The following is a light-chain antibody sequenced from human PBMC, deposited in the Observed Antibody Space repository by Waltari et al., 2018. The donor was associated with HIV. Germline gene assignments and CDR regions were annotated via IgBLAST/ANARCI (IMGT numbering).Light chain of an antibody. CDR2: DNN. Sequence: QSVLTHPPAVSAAPGQAVTLSYSGSRSKIATHYVSWYQQLTGTAPKLLIYDNNRRSAGIPDRFSGSKSGTSATLAIAGLQTGDEADYYCGTWDTSLSAGVFGGGTKVTVL. J-gene: IGLJ2*01. CDR1: RSKIATHY. CDR3: GTWDTSLSAGV. V-gene: IGLV1-51*01.